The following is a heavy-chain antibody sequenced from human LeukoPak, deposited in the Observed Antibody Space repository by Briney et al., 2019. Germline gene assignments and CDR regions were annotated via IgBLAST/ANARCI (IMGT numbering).Heavy chain of an antibody. CDR3: ARDGLSAVGATSVYFDY. J-gene: IGHJ4*02. V-gene: IGHV4-4*07. D-gene: IGHD1-26*01. CDR1: GGSISSYY. Sequence: PSETLSLTCTVSGGSISSYYWSWIRRPAGKGLEWIGRIYTSGSTNYNPSLKSRVTMSVDTSKNQFSLKLSSVTAADTAVYYCARDGLSAVGATSVYFDYWGQGTLVTVSS. CDR2: IYTSGST.